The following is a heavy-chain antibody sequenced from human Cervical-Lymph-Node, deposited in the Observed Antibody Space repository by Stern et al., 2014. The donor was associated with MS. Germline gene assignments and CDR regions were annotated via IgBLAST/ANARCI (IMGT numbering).Heavy chain of an antibody. V-gene: IGHV1-46*01. CDR2: INPSGDSA. D-gene: IGHD3/OR15-3a*01. Sequence: QLVQSGAEVKKPGASVKVSCKASGYTFTSHYMHWVRQAPGQGIEWVGIINPSGDSASYAQKFQVRVTMTRDTSTSTVYMELSSLRSEDTAVYYCASGTGSKRPTGNYWGQGTLVTVSS. CDR3: ASGTGSKRPTGNY. CDR1: GYTFTSHY. J-gene: IGHJ4*02.